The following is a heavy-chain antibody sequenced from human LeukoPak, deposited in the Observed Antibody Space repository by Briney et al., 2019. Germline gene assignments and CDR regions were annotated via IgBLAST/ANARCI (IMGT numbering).Heavy chain of an antibody. CDR1: GGSISSYY. Sequence: SETLSLTCNVSGGSISSYYWSWIRQPPGKGLEWIGYIYYSGSTNYNPSLKSRVTISVDTSKNQFSLKLSSVTAAGTAVYYCARVSLYYDILTGYHNWFDPWGQGTLVTVSS. V-gene: IGHV4-59*01. CDR3: ARVSLYYDILTGYHNWFDP. D-gene: IGHD3-9*01. J-gene: IGHJ5*02. CDR2: IYYSGST.